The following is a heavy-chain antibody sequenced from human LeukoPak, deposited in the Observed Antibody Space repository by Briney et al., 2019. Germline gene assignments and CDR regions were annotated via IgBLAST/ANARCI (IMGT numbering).Heavy chain of an antibody. CDR2: IYYSGST. D-gene: IGHD2-2*01. V-gene: IGHV4-59*08. Sequence: SETLSLTCTVSGGSISSYYWSWIRQPPGKGLEWIGYIYYSGSTNYNPSLKSRVTISVDTSKNQFSLKLSSVTAADTAVYYCARYIVVVAYFDYWGQGTLVTVSS. CDR1: GGSISSYY. J-gene: IGHJ4*02. CDR3: ARYIVVVAYFDY.